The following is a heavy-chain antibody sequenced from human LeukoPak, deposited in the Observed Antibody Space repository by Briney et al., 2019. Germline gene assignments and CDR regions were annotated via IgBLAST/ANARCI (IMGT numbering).Heavy chain of an antibody. CDR2: ISGSGSYI. CDR3: AREGDGYNSPIDY. J-gene: IGHJ4*02. D-gene: IGHD5-24*01. Sequence: GGSLRLSCAASGFTFSDYSMNWVRQTPRKGLEWVSCISGSGSYIYYADSVKGRFTISRDNAKNSLNLQVNSLIAEDTAVYYCAREGDGYNSPIDYWGQGTLVTVSS. CDR1: GFTFSDYS. V-gene: IGHV3-21*01.